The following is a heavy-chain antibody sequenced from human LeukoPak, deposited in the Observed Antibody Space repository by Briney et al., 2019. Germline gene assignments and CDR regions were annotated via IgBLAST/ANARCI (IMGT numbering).Heavy chain of an antibody. CDR1: GFTFGDYA. Sequence: GGSLRLSCTASGFTFGDYAMSWVRQAPGKGLEWVGFIRSKAYGGTTEYAASVKGRFTISRDDSKSIAYPQMNSLKTEDTAVYYCTRDRTYYDFWSGYLDYWGQGTLVTVSS. D-gene: IGHD3-3*01. V-gene: IGHV3-49*04. CDR2: IRSKAYGGTT. CDR3: TRDRTYYDFWSGYLDY. J-gene: IGHJ4*02.